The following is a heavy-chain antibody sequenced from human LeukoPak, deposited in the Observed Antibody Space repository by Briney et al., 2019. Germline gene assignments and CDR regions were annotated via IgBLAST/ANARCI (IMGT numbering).Heavy chain of an antibody. CDR3: ARGGDYGSVERYNWFDP. J-gene: IGHJ5*02. CDR2: ISYDGSNK. CDR1: GFTFSSYA. D-gene: IGHD3-10*01. Sequence: PGGSLRLSCAASGFTFSSYAMHWVRQAPGKGLEWVAVISYDGSNKYYADSVKGRFTISRDNSKNTLYLQMNSLRAEDTAVYYCARGGDYGSVERYNWFDPWGQGTLVTVSS. V-gene: IGHV3-30*04.